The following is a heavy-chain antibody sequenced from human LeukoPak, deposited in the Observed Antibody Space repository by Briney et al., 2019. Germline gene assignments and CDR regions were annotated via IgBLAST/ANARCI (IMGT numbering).Heavy chain of an antibody. D-gene: IGHD3-22*01. V-gene: IGHV4-34*01. Sequence: PSETLSLTCAVYGGSFSGYYWSWIRQPPGKGLEWIGEINHSGSTNYNPSLKSRVTISVDTSKNQFSLKLSSVTAADTAVYYCARGPSPLITMIVVAAFDYWXXXXXVTXSS. CDR2: INHSGST. J-gene: IGHJ4*01. CDR1: GGSFSGYY. CDR3: ARGPSPLITMIVVAAFDY.